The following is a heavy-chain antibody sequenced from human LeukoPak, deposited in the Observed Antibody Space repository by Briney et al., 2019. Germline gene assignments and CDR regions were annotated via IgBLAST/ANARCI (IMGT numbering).Heavy chain of an antibody. Sequence: PGGSLRLSGAASGFTFSSDSMTWVRYARAQGLEWVAAIGGSVDTALSADSVKGRFTISRDNFKNIVYLEMNSLRAEDTATYYCAKVTWESRPPDCNSWGPGTLVTVSS. D-gene: IGHD6-6*01. CDR2: IGGSVDTA. CDR3: AKVTWESRPPDCNS. J-gene: IGHJ4*02. V-gene: IGHV3-23*01. CDR1: GFTFSSDS.